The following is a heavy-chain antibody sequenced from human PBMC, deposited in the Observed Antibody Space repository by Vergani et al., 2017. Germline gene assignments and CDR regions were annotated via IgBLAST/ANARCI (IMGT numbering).Heavy chain of an antibody. CDR3: ARGGLLLDY. CDR2: ISSSSSTI. CDR1: GFTFSSYS. J-gene: IGHJ4*02. Sequence: EVQLVESGGGLVQPGGSLRLSCAASGFTFSSYSMNWVRQAPGKGLEWVSYISSSSSTIYYADSGKGRFTISRDNAKNSVYLQMNSLRAEDTAVYYCARGGLLLDYWGQGTLVTVSS. V-gene: IGHV3-48*01. D-gene: IGHD2-15*01.